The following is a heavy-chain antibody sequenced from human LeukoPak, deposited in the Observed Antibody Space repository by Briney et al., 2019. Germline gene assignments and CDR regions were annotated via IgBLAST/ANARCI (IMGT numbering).Heavy chain of an antibody. V-gene: IGHV1-46*01. Sequence: ASVKVSCKASGYTFTSYFMHWVRQAPGQGLEWMAIINPSGGGASYAQKFQDRVTMTRDTSTSTVYMELSSLTSDDTAVYYCAREVRGSGFLYYYYGMDVWGQGTTVTVSS. CDR1: GYTFTSYF. J-gene: IGHJ6*02. D-gene: IGHD3-10*01. CDR2: INPSGGGA. CDR3: AREVRGSGFLYYYYGMDV.